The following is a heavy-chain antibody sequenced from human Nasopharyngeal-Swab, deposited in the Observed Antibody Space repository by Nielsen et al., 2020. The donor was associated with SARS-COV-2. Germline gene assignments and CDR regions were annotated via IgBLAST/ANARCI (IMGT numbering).Heavy chain of an antibody. CDR1: GYTFTSYG. Sequence: ASVKVSCKASGYTFTSYGISWVRQAPGQGLEWMVWISAYNGNTNYAQKLQGRVTMTTDTSTSTAYMELRSLRSDDTAVYYCARMVYSSGTAPEYYFDYWGQGTLVTVSS. CDR3: ARMVYSSGTAPEYYFDY. J-gene: IGHJ4*02. V-gene: IGHV1-18*01. D-gene: IGHD6-19*01. CDR2: ISAYNGNT.